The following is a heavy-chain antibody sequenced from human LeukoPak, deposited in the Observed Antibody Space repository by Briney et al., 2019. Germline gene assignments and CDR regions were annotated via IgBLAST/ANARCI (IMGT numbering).Heavy chain of an antibody. V-gene: IGHV4-59*12. CDR3: ARGRYYYYGSGSYDY. CDR2: IYYSGST. J-gene: IGHJ4*02. Sequence: SETLSLTCTVSGGSINNYYWSWIRQPPGKELEWIGYIYYSGSTNYNPSLKSRVTISVDTSKNQFSLKLSSVTAADTAVYYCARGRYYYYGSGSYDYWGQGTLVTVSS. D-gene: IGHD3-10*01. CDR1: GGSINNYY.